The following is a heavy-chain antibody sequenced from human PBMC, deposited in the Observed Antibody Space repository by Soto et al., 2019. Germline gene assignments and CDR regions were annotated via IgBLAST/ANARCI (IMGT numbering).Heavy chain of an antibody. CDR2: ISYDGSNK. V-gene: IGHV3-30-3*01. CDR3: ARDGNYYDSSGYKYYYYYGMDV. CDR1: GFTFSSYA. D-gene: IGHD3-22*01. Sequence: GGSLRLSCAASGFTFSSYAMHWVRQAPGKGLEWVAVISYDGSNKYYADSVKGRFTISRDNSKNTLYLQMNSLRAEDTAVYYCARDGNYYDSSGYKYYYYYGMDVWGQGTTVTVSS. J-gene: IGHJ6*02.